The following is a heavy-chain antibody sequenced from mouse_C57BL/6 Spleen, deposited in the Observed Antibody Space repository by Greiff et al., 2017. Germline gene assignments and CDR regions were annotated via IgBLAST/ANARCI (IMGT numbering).Heavy chain of an antibody. CDR3: TGAGRNYARDY. CDR1: GFTFSNYW. V-gene: IGHV6-3*01. D-gene: IGHD3-3*01. CDR2: IRLKSDNYAT. Sequence: EVKLEESGGGLVQPGGSMKLSCVASGFTFSNYWMNWVRQSPEKGLEWVAQIRLKSDNYATHYAESVKGRFTISRDDSKSSVYLQMNNLRAEDTGIYYCTGAGRNYARDYWGQGTSVTVSS. J-gene: IGHJ4*01.